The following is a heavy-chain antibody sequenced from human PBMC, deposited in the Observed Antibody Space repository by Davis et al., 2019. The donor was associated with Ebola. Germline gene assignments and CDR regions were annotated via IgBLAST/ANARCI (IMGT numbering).Heavy chain of an antibody. J-gene: IGHJ4*02. V-gene: IGHV1-46*01. CDR3: ARDTIAAADFFDY. CDR1: GGTFSSYA. Sequence: ASVKVSCKASGGTFSSYAISWVRQAPGQGLEWMGIINPSGGSTSYAQKFQGRVTMTRDTSTSTVYMELSSLRSEDTAVYYCARDTIAAADFFDYWGQGTLVTVSS. CDR2: INPSGGST. D-gene: IGHD6-13*01.